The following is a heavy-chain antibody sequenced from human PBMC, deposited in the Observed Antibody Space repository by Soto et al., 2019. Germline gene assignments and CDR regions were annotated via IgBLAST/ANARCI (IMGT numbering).Heavy chain of an antibody. Sequence: GASVKVSCKASGGTFSSYAISWVRQAPGQGLEWMGGIIPIFGTANYAQKFQGRVTITADESTSTAYMELSSLRSEDTAVYYCARDRVAYHYGSGSPAPGFDPWGQGTLVTVSS. CDR3: ARDRVAYHYGSGSPAPGFDP. V-gene: IGHV1-69*13. CDR2: IIPIFGTA. CDR1: GGTFSSYA. D-gene: IGHD3-10*01. J-gene: IGHJ5*02.